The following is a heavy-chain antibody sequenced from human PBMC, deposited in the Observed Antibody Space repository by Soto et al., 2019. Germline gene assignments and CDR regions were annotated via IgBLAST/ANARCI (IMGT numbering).Heavy chain of an antibody. V-gene: IGHV4-59*08. CDR1: GGSISSYY. J-gene: IGHJ4*02. CDR3: ARRSNYDILTAYYFDY. Sequence: QVQLQESGPGLVKPSETLSLTCTVSGGSISSYYWSWIRQPPGKGLEWIGYIYYSGSTNYNPSLKSRVTISVDTSKNQFSLKLSSVTAADTAVYYCARRSNYDILTAYYFDYWGQGTLVTVSS. CDR2: IYYSGST. D-gene: IGHD3-9*01.